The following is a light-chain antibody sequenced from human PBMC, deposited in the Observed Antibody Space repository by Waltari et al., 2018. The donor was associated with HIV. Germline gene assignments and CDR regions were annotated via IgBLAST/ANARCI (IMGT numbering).Light chain of an antibody. J-gene: IGKJ1*01. Sequence: EILMTQSPATLSVSPGERATLSCRASQSVNSNVAWYQQKPGQTPRLLSYGTSTRATDVPARFSGSVSGTEFTLTISSLQSEDFAVYYCHHYNNWRETFGQGTKVEIK. CDR1: QSVNSN. CDR3: HHYNNWRET. CDR2: GTS. V-gene: IGKV3-15*01.